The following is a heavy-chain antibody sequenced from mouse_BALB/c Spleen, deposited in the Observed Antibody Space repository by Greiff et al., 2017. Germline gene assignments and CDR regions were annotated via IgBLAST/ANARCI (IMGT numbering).Heavy chain of an antibody. V-gene: IGHV5-9-4*01. CDR1: GFTFSSYA. J-gene: IGHJ3*01. D-gene: IGHD2-1*01. Sequence: EVKLVESGGGLVKPGGSLKLSCAASGFTFSSYAMSWVRQSPEKRLEWVAEISSGGSYTYYPDTVTGRFTISRDNAKNTLYLEMSSLRSEDTAMYYCASYGNYPAWFAYWGQGTLVTVSA. CDR3: ASYGNYPAWFAY. CDR2: ISSGGSYT.